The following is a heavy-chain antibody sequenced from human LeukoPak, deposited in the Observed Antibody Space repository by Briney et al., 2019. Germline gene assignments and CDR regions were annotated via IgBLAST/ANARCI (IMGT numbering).Heavy chain of an antibody. Sequence: GGSLRLSCAASGFTFSSYSMNWVRQAPGKGLEWVSSISSSSSYIYYADSVKGRFTISRDNAKNSLHLQMNSLRAEDTAVYYCARDPASGTFDYWGQGTLVTVSS. V-gene: IGHV3-21*01. J-gene: IGHJ4*02. CDR2: ISSSSSYI. CDR3: ARDPASGTFDY. CDR1: GFTFSSYS.